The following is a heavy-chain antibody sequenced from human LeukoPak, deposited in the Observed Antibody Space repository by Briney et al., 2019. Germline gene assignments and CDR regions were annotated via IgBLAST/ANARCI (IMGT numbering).Heavy chain of an antibody. CDR1: GFTFSSYA. Sequence: GGSLRLSCAASGFTFSSYAMSWVRQAPGKGLEWVSAISGSGGSTYYADSVKGRFTISRDNSKNTLYLQMNSLRVEDTAVYYCATRRGSYFDYWGQGTLVTVSS. CDR3: ATRRGSYFDY. D-gene: IGHD3-10*01. CDR2: ISGSGGST. J-gene: IGHJ4*02. V-gene: IGHV3-23*01.